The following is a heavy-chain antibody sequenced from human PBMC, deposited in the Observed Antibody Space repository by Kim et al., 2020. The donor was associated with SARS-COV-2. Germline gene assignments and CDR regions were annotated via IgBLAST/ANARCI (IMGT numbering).Heavy chain of an antibody. V-gene: IGHV3-23*01. Sequence: KGRFTISRDNSKNTLYLQMNSLRAEDTAVYYCAKCLTYYDFWSGYLFDYWGQGTLVTVSS. CDR3: AKCLTYYDFWSGYLFDY. J-gene: IGHJ4*02. D-gene: IGHD3-3*01.